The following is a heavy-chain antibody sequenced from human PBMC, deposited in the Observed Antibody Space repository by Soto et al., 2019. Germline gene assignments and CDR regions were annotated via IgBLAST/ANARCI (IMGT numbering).Heavy chain of an antibody. D-gene: IGHD1-1*01. J-gene: IGHJ3*01. CDR3: TKHMVNYRSRTRGAFDF. V-gene: IGHV3-9*01. CDR1: GFIFDDYA. CDR2: IAWNSGIR. Sequence: EVQLVESGGGLVQPGTSLRLSCAASGFIFDDYAMHWVRQVPGKGLEWVSGIAWNSGIRVYADSVKGRFTISRDSAKSSLYLQMNSLTPEDTALYYCTKHMVNYRSRTRGAFDFWGQGTMVTVSS.